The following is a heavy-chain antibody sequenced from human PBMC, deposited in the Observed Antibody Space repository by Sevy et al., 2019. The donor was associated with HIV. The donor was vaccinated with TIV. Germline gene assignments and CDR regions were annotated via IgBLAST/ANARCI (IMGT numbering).Heavy chain of an antibody. J-gene: IGHJ4*02. CDR1: GFSFSSYE. CDR2: ITSSGSTK. Sequence: GGSLRLSCAASGFSFSSYEMNWVRQAPGKGLEWVSFITSSGSTKHYSDSVRGRFTISRDNAKYSLSLQMNSLRAEDTAIYYCARDLPPSATTVEHFDYWGQGTLVTVSS. CDR3: ARDLPPSATTVEHFDY. V-gene: IGHV3-48*03. D-gene: IGHD4-17*01.